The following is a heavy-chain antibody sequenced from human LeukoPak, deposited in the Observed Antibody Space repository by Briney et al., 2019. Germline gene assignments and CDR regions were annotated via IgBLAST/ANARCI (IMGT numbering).Heavy chain of an antibody. J-gene: IGHJ4*02. CDR1: GFTFSSYS. Sequence: GGSLRLSCAASGFTFSSYSMNWVRQAPGKGLEWVSYISSSSSTIYYADSVKGRFTISRDNAKNSLYLQMNSLRAEDTAVYYCARDPDVGTADYWGQGTLVTVSS. D-gene: IGHD1-7*01. V-gene: IGHV3-48*01. CDR3: ARDPDVGTADY. CDR2: ISSSSSTI.